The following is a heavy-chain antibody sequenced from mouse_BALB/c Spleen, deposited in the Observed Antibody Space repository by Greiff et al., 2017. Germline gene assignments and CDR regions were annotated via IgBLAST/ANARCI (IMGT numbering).Heavy chain of an antibody. CDR2: INSNGGST. CDR3: ARDRPLYAMDY. CDR1: GFTFSSYG. Sequence: EVKLMESGGGLVKPGGSLKLSCAASGFTFSSYGMSWVRQTPDKRLELVATINSNGGSTYYPDSVKGRFTISRDNAKNTLYLQMSSLKSEDTAMYYCARDRPLYAMDYWGQGTSVTVSS. J-gene: IGHJ4*01. V-gene: IGHV5-6-3*01.